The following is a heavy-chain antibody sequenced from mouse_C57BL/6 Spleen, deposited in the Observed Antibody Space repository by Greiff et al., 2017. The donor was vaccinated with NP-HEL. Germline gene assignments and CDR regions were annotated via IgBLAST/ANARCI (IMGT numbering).Heavy chain of an antibody. D-gene: IGHD2-5*01. CDR3: ARNYYSNYGWFAY. CDR1: GYTFTDYY. J-gene: IGHJ3*01. V-gene: IGHV1-76*01. CDR2: IYPGSGNT. Sequence: VKLVESGAELVRPGASVKLSCKASGYTFTDYYINWVKQRPGQGLEWIARIYPGSGNTYYNEKFKGKATLTAEKSSSTAYMQLSSLTSEDSAVYFCARNYYSNYGWFAYWGQGTLVTVSA.